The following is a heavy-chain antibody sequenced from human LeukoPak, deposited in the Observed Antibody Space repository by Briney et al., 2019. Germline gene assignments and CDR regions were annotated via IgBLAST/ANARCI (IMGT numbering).Heavy chain of an antibody. D-gene: IGHD4-17*01. J-gene: IGHJ4*02. CDR2: ISGSGGNT. Sequence: GGSLRLSCAASGFTFSNYVMSWVRQAPGKGLEWVSSISGSGGNTYYADSVKGRFTISRDNSKNTLYLQMNSLRAEATAVYYCAKVAITVTRNFDYWGQGTLVTASS. V-gene: IGHV3-23*01. CDR1: GFTFSNYV. CDR3: AKVAITVTRNFDY.